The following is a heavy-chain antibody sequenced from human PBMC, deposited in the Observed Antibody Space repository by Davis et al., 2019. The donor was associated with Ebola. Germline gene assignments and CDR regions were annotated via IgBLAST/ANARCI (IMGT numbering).Heavy chain of an antibody. D-gene: IGHD3-16*01. Sequence: GESLKISCTGSGFSFSTSWIGWVRQAPGKGLEWVAKINTLVSQNHDVDSLEGRFTVSRDNARNSVFLQMTSLRVDDTATYFCARDPFWGALDYWGQGALVTVTS. CDR3: ARDPFWGALDY. CDR1: GFSFSTSW. V-gene: IGHV3-7*03. J-gene: IGHJ4*02. CDR2: INTLVSQN.